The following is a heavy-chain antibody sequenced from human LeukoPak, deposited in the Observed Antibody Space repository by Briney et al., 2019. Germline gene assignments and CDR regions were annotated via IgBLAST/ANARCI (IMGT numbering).Heavy chain of an antibody. CDR3: AREETTVWPPYPCY. CDR1: GYTFSSYY. D-gene: IGHD1-14*01. CDR2: ISGYNGKT. J-gene: IGHJ4*02. Sequence: ASVKVSCKTSGYTFSSYYITWVRHAPGQGLEWMGWISGYNGKTSYARNLEGRVTMTTDTSTTTAYLELRSLTSDDTAIYYCAREETTVWPPYPCYWGQGTLVTVSS. V-gene: IGHV1-18*04.